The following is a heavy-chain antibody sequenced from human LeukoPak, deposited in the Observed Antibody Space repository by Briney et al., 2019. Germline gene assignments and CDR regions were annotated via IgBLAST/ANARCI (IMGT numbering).Heavy chain of an antibody. D-gene: IGHD2-2*01. V-gene: IGHV1-8*03. J-gene: IGHJ3*02. CDR3: ARVDSTSSDAFDI. CDR1: GYTFTGYY. Sequence: ASVKVSCKASGYTFTGYYMHWVRQAPGQGLEWMGWMNPNSGNTGYAQKFQGRVTITRNTSISTAYMELSSLRSEDTAVYYCARVDSTSSDAFDIRGQGTMVTVSS. CDR2: MNPNSGNT.